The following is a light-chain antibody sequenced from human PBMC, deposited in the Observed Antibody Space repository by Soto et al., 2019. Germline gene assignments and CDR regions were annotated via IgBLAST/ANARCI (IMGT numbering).Light chain of an antibody. Sequence: DIQMTQSPSSLSASVGDRVTITCRASQSISSYLNWYQQKPGKAPKLLIYAASSLQSGFPSRFSGRGSGTDFTLTISSLQPEDFATYYCQQSYSTPWTFGQGTKVEIK. CDR3: QQSYSTPWT. V-gene: IGKV1-39*01. J-gene: IGKJ1*01. CDR2: AAS. CDR1: QSISSY.